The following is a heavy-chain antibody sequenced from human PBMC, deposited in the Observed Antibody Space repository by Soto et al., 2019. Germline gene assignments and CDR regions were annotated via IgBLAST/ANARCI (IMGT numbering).Heavy chain of an antibody. CDR3: AKEYGSSSLSPDFDY. CDR2: ISYDGSNK. Sequence: QVQLVESGGGVVQPGRSLRLSCAASGFTFSSYGMHWVRQAPGKGLEWVAVISYDGSNKYYADSVKGRFTISRDNSKNELYLQMNSLRAEGTAVYYCAKEYGSSSLSPDFDYWGQGTLVTVSS. J-gene: IGHJ4*02. CDR1: GFTFSSYG. V-gene: IGHV3-30*18. D-gene: IGHD6-13*01.